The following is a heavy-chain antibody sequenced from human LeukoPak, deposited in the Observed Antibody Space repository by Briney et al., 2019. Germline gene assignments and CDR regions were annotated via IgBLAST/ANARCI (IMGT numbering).Heavy chain of an antibody. CDR1: GFTFDDYA. J-gene: IGHJ6*02. CDR2: ISWNSGSI. Sequence: PGGSLRLSCAASGFTFDDYAMHWVRQAPGKGLEWVSGISWNSGSIGYADSVKGRFTISRDNAKNSLYLQMNSLRAEDTALYYCQGTSEYYYGMDVWGQGTTVTVSS. CDR3: QGTSEYYYGMDV. V-gene: IGHV3-9*01.